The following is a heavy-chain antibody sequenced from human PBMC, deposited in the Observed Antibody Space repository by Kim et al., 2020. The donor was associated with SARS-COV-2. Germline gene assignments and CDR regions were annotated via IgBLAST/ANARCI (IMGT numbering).Heavy chain of an antibody. D-gene: IGHD6-6*01. Sequence: YALSLKSRIIINAATSKNQFSLQLDSVTPEDTAVYFCARDARPLGYGMDVWGQGTTVTVSS. V-gene: IGHV6-1*01. J-gene: IGHJ6*02. CDR3: ARDARPLGYGMDV.